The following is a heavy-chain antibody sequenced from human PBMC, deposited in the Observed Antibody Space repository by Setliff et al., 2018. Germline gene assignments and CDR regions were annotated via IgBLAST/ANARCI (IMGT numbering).Heavy chain of an antibody. D-gene: IGHD2-2*01. CDR3: AIVVPALTYYYYGMDV. J-gene: IGHJ6*02. CDR2: FDPEDGET. V-gene: IGHV1-24*01. Sequence: ASVKVSCKASGGTFSSYAISWVRQAPGQGLEWMGGFDPEDGETIYAQKFQGRVTMTEDTSTDTAYMELSSLRSEDTAVYYCAIVVPALTYYYYGMDVWGQGTTVTVSS. CDR1: GGTFSSYA.